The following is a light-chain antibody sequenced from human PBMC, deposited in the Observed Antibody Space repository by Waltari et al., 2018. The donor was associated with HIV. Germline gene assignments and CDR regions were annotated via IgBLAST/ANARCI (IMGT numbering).Light chain of an antibody. CDR1: RHDLAYKY. J-gene: IGLJ2*01. CDR3: SSYSSSSTLDVV. CDR2: DVR. Sequence: HSALTQPASVSGPPGQSITISCTGTRHDLAYKYVSWYQPHPGPAHKPMIFDVRHRPSGVSTRFSCSKSGNTASLTISGLQAEDEADYYCSSYSSSSTLDVVFGGGTKLTVL. V-gene: IGLV2-14*03.